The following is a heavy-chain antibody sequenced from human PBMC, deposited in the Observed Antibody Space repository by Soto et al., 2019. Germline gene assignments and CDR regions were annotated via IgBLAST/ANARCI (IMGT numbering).Heavy chain of an antibody. CDR3: ARDFVVGGPTINYYYGMDV. CDR2: IYSAGNT. V-gene: IGHV3-66*01. CDR1: GFTFSSYG. J-gene: IGHJ6*02. D-gene: IGHD1-26*01. Sequence: GGSLRLSCAASGFTFSSYGMHWVRKTPGKGLEWISIIYSAGNTYYADSVKGRFTISRDNSKNTLYLQMNSLGAEDTAVYYCARDFVVGGPTINYYYGMDVWGQGTTVTVSS.